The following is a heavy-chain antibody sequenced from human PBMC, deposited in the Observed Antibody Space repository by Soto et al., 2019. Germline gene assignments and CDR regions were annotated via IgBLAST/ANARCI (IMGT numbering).Heavy chain of an antibody. Sequence: QVQLVESGGGVVQPGRSLRLSCAASGFTFSSYGMHWVRQAPGKGLEWVAVIWYDGSNKYYADSVKGRFTISRDNSKNTLYRQMESLGAEDTAVYYCARGGATMVRGVSWFDPWGQGTLVTVSS. V-gene: IGHV3-33*01. CDR3: ARGGATMVRGVSWFDP. D-gene: IGHD3-10*01. CDR1: GFTFSSYG. J-gene: IGHJ5*02. CDR2: IWYDGSNK.